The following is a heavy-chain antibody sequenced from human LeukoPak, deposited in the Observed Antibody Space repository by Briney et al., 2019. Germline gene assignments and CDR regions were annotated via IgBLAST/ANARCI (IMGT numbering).Heavy chain of an antibody. J-gene: IGHJ4*02. CDR3: ARGVSYYDILTGYFSPSGGPFDY. D-gene: IGHD3-9*01. CDR1: GYTFTSYD. Sequence: ASVKVSCKASGYTFTSYDINWVRQATGQGLEWMGWMNPNSGNTGYAQKFQGRVTMTRNTSISTAYIELSSLRSEDTAVYYCARGVSYYDILTGYFSPSGGPFDYWGQGTLVTVSS. CDR2: MNPNSGNT. V-gene: IGHV1-8*01.